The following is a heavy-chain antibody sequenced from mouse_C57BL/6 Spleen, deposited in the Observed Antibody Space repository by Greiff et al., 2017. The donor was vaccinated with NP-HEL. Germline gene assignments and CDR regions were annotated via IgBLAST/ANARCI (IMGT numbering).Heavy chain of an antibody. J-gene: IGHJ4*01. CDR3: ARGYGGFSSYAMDY. V-gene: IGHV1-53*01. D-gene: IGHD1-1*01. Sequence: QVQLQQSGTELVKPGASGYTFTSYWMHWVKQRPGQGLEWIGNINPSNGGTNYNEKFKSKATLTVDKSSSTAYMQLSSLTSEDSAVYYCARGYGGFSSYAMDYWGQGTSVTVSS. CDR1: GYTFTSYW. CDR2: INPSNGGT.